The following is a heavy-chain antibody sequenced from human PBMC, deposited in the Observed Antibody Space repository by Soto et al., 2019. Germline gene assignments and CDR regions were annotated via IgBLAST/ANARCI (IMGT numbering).Heavy chain of an antibody. CDR1: GGTFNNYA. V-gene: IGHV1-69*01. Sequence: QVQLVQSGAEVKRPGSSVKVSCKASGGTFNNYALSWVRQAPGQGLEWVGGIIPIFNSANYAQKFQGRVTITADDSTSTAYMELRSLRPDDTAVYYCAREVTVASYSFGFWGQGTLVTVSS. D-gene: IGHD5-12*01. CDR3: AREVTVASYSFGF. J-gene: IGHJ4*02. CDR2: IIPIFNSA.